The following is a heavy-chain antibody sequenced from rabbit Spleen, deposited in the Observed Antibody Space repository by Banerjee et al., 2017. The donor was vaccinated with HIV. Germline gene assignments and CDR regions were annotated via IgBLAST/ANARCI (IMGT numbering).Heavy chain of an antibody. Sequence: QSLEESGGDLVKPGASLTLTCIASGVSFSGDSYMCWVRQAPGKGLEWIACIDTGSSGDTYYASWAKGRFTISKTSSTTVTLQMTSLTAADTATYFCARDLTDVIGWNFGWWGPGTLVTVS. CDR3: ARDLTDVIGWNFGW. CDR2: IDTGSSGDT. V-gene: IGHV1S40*01. J-gene: IGHJ4*01. CDR1: GVSFSGDSY. D-gene: IGHD1-1*01.